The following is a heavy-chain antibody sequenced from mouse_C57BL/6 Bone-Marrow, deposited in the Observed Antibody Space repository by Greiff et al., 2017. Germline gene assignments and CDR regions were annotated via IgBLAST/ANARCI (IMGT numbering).Heavy chain of an antibody. J-gene: IGHJ2*01. V-gene: IGHV1-15*01. Sequence: QVQLKESGAELVRPGASVTLSCKASGYTFTDYEMHWVKQTPVHGLEWIGAIDPETGGTAYNQKFKGKAILTADKSSSTAYMELRSLTAEDSAVYYSTSFNDDGSSSDYGGQGTTLTVSS. CDR3: TSFNDDGSSSDY. CDR1: GYTFTDYE. D-gene: IGHD1-1*01. CDR2: IDPETGGT.